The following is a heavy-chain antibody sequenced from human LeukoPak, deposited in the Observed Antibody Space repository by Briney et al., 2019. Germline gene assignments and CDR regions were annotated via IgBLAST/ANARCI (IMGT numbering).Heavy chain of an antibody. Sequence: ASVKVSCKASGYTFTGYYMHWVRQAPGQGLEWMGWINPNSGGTNYAQKFQGRVTMTRDTSISTAYMELSRLRSDDTAVYYWARGSDDFWSGYSPSYWGQGTLVTVSS. D-gene: IGHD3-3*01. CDR2: INPNSGGT. V-gene: IGHV1-2*02. CDR1: GYTFTGYY. J-gene: IGHJ4*02. CDR3: ARGSDDFWSGYSPSY.